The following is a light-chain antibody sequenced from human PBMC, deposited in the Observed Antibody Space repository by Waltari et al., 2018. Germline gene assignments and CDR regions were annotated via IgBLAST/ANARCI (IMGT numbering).Light chain of an antibody. CDR2: AAS. CDR3: QQSYSTPPK. V-gene: IGKV1-39*01. J-gene: IGKJ1*01. CDR1: QSISSY. Sequence: DIQMTQSPSSLSASVGDRVTITCRASQSISSYLNWYQQKPGEAPKLLIYAASSLQSGVPSRFSGSGSGTDFTLTISSLQPEDFATYYCQQSYSTPPKFGQGTKVEIK.